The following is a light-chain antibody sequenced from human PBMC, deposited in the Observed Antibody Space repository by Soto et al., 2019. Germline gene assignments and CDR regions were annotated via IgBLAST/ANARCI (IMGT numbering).Light chain of an antibody. V-gene: IGLV2-14*01. J-gene: IGLJ3*02. Sequence: QSALTRPASVSGSPGQSITISCTGTSSDVGGYNYVSWYQQHPGKAPKLMIYEVSNRPSGVSNRFSGSKSGNTASLTISGLQAEDEADYYCSSYTSSSTPWVFGVGTKVTVL. CDR2: EVS. CDR3: SSYTSSSTPWV. CDR1: SSDVGGYNY.